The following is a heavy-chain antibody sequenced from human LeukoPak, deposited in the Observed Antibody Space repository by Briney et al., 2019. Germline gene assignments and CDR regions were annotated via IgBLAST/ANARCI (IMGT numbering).Heavy chain of an antibody. CDR2: INAGNGNT. CDR3: ARVELLWFGESVTAFDI. J-gene: IGHJ3*02. D-gene: IGHD3-10*01. Sequence: ASVKDSCKASGYTFTSYAMHWVRQAPGQRLEWMGWINAGNGNTKYSQKFQGRVTITRDTSASTAYMELSSLRSEDTAVYYCARVELLWFGESVTAFDIWGQGTMVTVSS. V-gene: IGHV1-3*01. CDR1: GYTFTSYA.